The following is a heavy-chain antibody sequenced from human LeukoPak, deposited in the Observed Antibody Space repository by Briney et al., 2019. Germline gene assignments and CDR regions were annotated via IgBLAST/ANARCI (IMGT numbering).Heavy chain of an antibody. CDR3: AKAVGYNTYWYFDL. J-gene: IGHJ2*01. D-gene: IGHD5-24*01. CDR2: LSGSGGTT. CDR1: GFTFSSHA. Sequence: PGGSLRLSCAASGFTFSSHAMNWVRQAPGKGLEWVSALSGSGGTTNYANSVKGRFTISRSNSKNTLYLQMNNLSVDDTAVYYCAKAVGYNTYWYFDLWGRGTLVTVSS. V-gene: IGHV3-23*01.